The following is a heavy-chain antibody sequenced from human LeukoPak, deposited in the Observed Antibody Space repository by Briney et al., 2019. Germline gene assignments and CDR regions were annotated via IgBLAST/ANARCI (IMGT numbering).Heavy chain of an antibody. J-gene: IGHJ3*02. V-gene: IGHV3-74*01. D-gene: IGHD4-17*01. CDR2: INGDGSST. Sequence: GGSLRLSCAASGFTFSSYWMHWVRQAPGKGLMWVSRINGDGSSTSYADSGKGRFTISRDNAKNTLELQMKSLRAEDTAVYYCASYGDNDAFDIWGQGTMVTVSS. CDR1: GFTFSSYW. CDR3: ASYGDNDAFDI.